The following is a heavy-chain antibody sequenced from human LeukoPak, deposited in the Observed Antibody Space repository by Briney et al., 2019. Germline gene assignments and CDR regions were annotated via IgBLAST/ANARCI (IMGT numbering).Heavy chain of an antibody. V-gene: IGHV4-38-2*01. CDR3: APHGNGPFEN. J-gene: IGHJ4*02. Sequence: SETLSLTCVVSGHSIRNDYNCGWVRQPPGKGLEWIGSVHHSGSTYYNPSLRSRVTVSLDTSQNQFSLRLSSVTATDTAVYYWAPHGNGPFENWGQGSLVTVSS. D-gene: IGHD1-26*01. CDR2: VHHSGST. CDR1: GHSIRNDYN.